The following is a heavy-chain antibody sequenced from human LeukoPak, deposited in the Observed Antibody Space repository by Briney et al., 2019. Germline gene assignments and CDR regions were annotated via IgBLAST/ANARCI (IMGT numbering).Heavy chain of an antibody. CDR3: ARLLRGSSYSYYFDY. Sequence: TSETLSLTCTVSGGSISSSSYYWDWIRQPPGKGLEWIGTIYYSGSTYYNPSLKSRLTMSVDTSKSQFSLMLSSVTAADTAVYYCARLLRGSSYSYYFDYWGQGTLSPSPQ. D-gene: IGHD3-22*01. V-gene: IGHV4-39*01. CDR2: IYYSGST. CDR1: GGSISSSSYY. J-gene: IGHJ4*02.